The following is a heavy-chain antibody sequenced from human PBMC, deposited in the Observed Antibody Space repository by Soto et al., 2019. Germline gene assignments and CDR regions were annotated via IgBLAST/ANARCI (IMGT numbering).Heavy chain of an antibody. Sequence: EVQLLESGGGLVQPGGSLRLSCAASGFTFSSYAMSWVRQAPGKGLEWVSAISGSGGSTYYADSVKGRFTISRDNSKNTMYLQMKSLRDEDTAVYYCEKDLIEELLDDEGGAFANWGQGTMVTVS. D-gene: IGHD1-26*01. V-gene: IGHV3-23*01. CDR3: EKDLIEELLDDEGGAFAN. CDR1: GFTFSSYA. J-gene: IGHJ3*02. CDR2: ISGSGGST.